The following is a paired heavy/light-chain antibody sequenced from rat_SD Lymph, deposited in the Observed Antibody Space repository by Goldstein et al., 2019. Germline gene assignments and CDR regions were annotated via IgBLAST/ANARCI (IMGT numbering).Light chain of an antibody. J-gene: IGKJ1*01. CDR2: YTS. V-gene: IGKV10S5*01. Sequence: DIQMTQTPSSMPASLGERVTISCRASQGISNYLNWYQQKPDGTIKPLIYYTSNLQSGVPSRFSGSGSGTDYSLTISSLEPEDFAMYYCQQYDSSPWTFGGGTKLELK. CDR1: QGISNY. CDR3: QQYDSSPWT.
Heavy chain of an antibody. CDR1: GYTFTSYD. D-gene: IGHD1-2*01. Sequence: QVQLQQSGAELTKPGSSVKISCKASGYTFTSYDISWIKQRPGQALEWIGAINPGSGGTGYNEKFKGKATLTVDKSSSTAFMQLSSLTPEDTAVYYCARRYSSYIYGVMDAWGQGASVTVSS. J-gene: IGHJ4*01. V-gene: IGHV1-60*01. CDR2: INPGSGGT. CDR3: ARRYSSYIYGVMDA.